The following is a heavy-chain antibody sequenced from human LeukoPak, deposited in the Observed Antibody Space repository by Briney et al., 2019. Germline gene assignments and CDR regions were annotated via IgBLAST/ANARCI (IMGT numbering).Heavy chain of an antibody. J-gene: IGHJ6*02. V-gene: IGHV3-30*18. CDR2: ISYDGTNK. CDR3: AKSAIAAVGTDYYSAMDA. CDR1: GFTFSSYG. Sequence: GGSLRLSCAASGFTFSSYGMHWVRQAPGKGLEWVSVISYDGTNKYYADSVKGRVTISRDNSKSTLFLQMHSLRGEDTAVYYCAKSAIAAVGTDYYSAMDAWGQGTTVTVSS. D-gene: IGHD6-13*01.